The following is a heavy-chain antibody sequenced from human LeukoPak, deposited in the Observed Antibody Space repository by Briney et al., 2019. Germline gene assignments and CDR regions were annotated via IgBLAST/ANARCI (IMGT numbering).Heavy chain of an antibody. CDR3: AKVYCGGDCYKTHHFDY. CDR1: EFTFSSYG. D-gene: IGHD2-21*02. J-gene: IGHJ4*02. V-gene: IGHV3-30*18. CDR2: ISYDGSNK. Sequence: PGRSLRLSCAASEFTFSSYGMHWVRQAPGKGLEWVAVISYDGSNKYYADSVKGRFTISRDNSKNTLYLQMYSLRAVDTAVYYCAKVYCGGDCYKTHHFDYWGQGTLVTVSS.